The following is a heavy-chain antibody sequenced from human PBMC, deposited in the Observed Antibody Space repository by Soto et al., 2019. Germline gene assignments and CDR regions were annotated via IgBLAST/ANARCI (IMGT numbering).Heavy chain of an antibody. J-gene: IGHJ6*03. D-gene: IGHD6-13*01. V-gene: IGHV4-59*01. CDR2: VYYSGNT. CDR3: ARKGAAASYAHYYMDV. Sequence: QVQLQESGPGLVKPSETLSLTCTVSGGSISPYYWSWIRQPPGKGLEWIGYVYYSGNTNYNPSLESRVXISXXXSRXXXXXXXXXXTXADTAVYYCARKGAAASYAHYYMDVWGRGTAVTVSS. CDR1: GGSISPYY.